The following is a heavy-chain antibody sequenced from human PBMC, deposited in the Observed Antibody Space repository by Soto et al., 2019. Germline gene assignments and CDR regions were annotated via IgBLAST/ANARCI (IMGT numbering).Heavy chain of an antibody. Sequence: GASVKVSCKASGYTFTSYGISWVRQAPGQGLEWMGWISAYNGNTNYAQKLQGRVTMTTDTSTSTAYMELRSLRSDDTAVYYCARVPRVYSGYADYFDYWGQGTLVTVSS. J-gene: IGHJ4*02. CDR2: ISAYNGNT. D-gene: IGHD5-12*01. V-gene: IGHV1-18*01. CDR1: GYTFTSYG. CDR3: ARVPRVYSGYADYFDY.